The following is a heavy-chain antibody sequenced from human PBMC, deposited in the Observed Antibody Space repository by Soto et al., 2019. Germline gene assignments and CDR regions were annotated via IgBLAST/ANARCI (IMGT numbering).Heavy chain of an antibody. CDR1: GFTFSSTW. Sequence: LRLSCAVSGFTFSSTWMNWVRQAPGKGLVWVSRITSDGGSTTYADSVKGRFTISRDNAKNTLYLQMNSLRAEDTAVYYCARDWYYSLDYWGQGTLVTVSA. CDR2: ITSDGGST. J-gene: IGHJ4*02. D-gene: IGHD2-21*01. V-gene: IGHV3-74*01. CDR3: ARDWYYSLDY.